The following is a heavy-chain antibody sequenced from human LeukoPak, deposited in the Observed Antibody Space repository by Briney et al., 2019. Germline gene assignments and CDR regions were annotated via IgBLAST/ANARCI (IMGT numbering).Heavy chain of an antibody. CDR2: INHSGST. J-gene: IGHJ4*02. Sequence: SETLSLTCGVYGGXFSGYYWSWIRQPPGKGLEWIGEINHSGSTNYNPSLKSRVTISVDTSKNQFSLKLSSVTAADTAVYYCASSAKDSSGYYYWGQGTLVTVSS. CDR3: ASSAKDSSGYYY. D-gene: IGHD3-22*01. CDR1: GGXFSGYY. V-gene: IGHV4-34*01.